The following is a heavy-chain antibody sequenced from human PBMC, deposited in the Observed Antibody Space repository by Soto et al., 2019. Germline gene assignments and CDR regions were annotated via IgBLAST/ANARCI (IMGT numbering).Heavy chain of an antibody. Sequence: QVQLVQSGAEVKKPGSSVKVSCKASGGTFSSYAINWVRQAPGQGLEWMGGIIPIFGTANYAQKFQGRVTIAADKSTSTAYMELSSLRSEDTAVYYCAIRAVVQYGGDFDYWGQGTLVTVSS. V-gene: IGHV1-69*06. CDR1: GGTFSSYA. CDR2: IIPIFGTA. J-gene: IGHJ4*02. D-gene: IGHD3-22*01. CDR3: AIRAVVQYGGDFDY.